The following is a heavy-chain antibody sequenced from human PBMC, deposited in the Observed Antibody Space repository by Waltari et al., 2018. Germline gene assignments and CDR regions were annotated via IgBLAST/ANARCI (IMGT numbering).Heavy chain of an antibody. CDR1: AFIFSNYW. CDR3: ARVLNSGSFSVSPPAGGFDS. CDR2: NEQDGSGS. V-gene: IGHV3-7*01. D-gene: IGHD1-26*01. J-gene: IGHJ5*01. Sequence: EVQLVESGGGLVQPGGSLRLSCVGSAFIFSNYWMSWVRQAPGKGQEWGANNEQDGSGSYNVDSVRGRFTISRDNAKNSIYLQMNSLSGEDTAVYYCARVLNSGSFSVSPPAGGFDSWGQGTLVTVSS.